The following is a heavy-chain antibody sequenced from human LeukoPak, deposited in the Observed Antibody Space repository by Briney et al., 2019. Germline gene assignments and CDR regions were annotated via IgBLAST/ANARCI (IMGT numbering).Heavy chain of an antibody. CDR1: GGSISSSSYY. V-gene: IGHV4-39*01. CDR3: ARQGLRGQWLVVGFDY. Sequence: SETLSLTCTGSGGSISSSSYYWGWIRQPPGKGPERIGSIYYSGSTYYNPSLKSRVTISVDTSKNQFSLKLSSVTAADTAVYYCARQGLRGQWLVVGFDYCGQGTLVTVSS. J-gene: IGHJ4*02. CDR2: IYYSGST. D-gene: IGHD6-19*01.